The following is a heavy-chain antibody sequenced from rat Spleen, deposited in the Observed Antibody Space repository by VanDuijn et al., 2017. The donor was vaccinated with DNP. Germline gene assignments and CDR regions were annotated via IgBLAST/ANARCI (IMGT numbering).Heavy chain of an antibody. CDR3: ARCGYEGHYYVMDA. V-gene: IGHV2-41*01. D-gene: IGHD1-12*01. J-gene: IGHJ4*01. CDR1: GFSLTCYN. Sequence: QVQLKESGPGLVQPSQTLSLTCTVPGFSLTCYNVHWVRQITGKGLEWMGVIWKPGGTRYNSALKSRLSISKDTSRSQVFVNMNSLQTEDTATYYCARCGYEGHYYVMDAWGQGTSVTVSS. CDR2: IWKPGGT.